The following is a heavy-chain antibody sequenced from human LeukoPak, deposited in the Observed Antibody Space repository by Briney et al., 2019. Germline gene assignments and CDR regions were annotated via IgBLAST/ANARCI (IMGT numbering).Heavy chain of an antibody. J-gene: IGHJ4*02. CDR2: INHSGVT. CDR3: ARAGQTTVTH. V-gene: IGHV4-34*01. D-gene: IGHD4-17*01. CDR1: GDSFSDYY. Sequence: PSETLSLTCAVYGDSFSDYYWNWFRQPPGKGLEWIGEINHSGVTTYNPSLKSRVTISVDTSKNQFSLKLSSVTAADTAAYYCARAGQTTVTHWGQGTLVTVSS.